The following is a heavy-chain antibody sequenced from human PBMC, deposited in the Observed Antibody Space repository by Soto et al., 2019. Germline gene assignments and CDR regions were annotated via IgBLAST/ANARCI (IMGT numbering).Heavy chain of an antibody. D-gene: IGHD4-17*01. CDR1: GYTFTSYY. V-gene: IGHV1-46*03. CDR3: ARNSQPYGDYVYYYYYYMDV. J-gene: IGHJ6*03. CDR2: INPSGGST. Sequence: ASVKVSCKASGYTFTSYYMQWVRQAPGQGLEWMGIINPSGGSTSYAQKFQGRVTMTRDTSTSTVYMELSSLRSEDTAVYYCARNSQPYGDYVYYYYYYMDVWGKGTTVTVSS.